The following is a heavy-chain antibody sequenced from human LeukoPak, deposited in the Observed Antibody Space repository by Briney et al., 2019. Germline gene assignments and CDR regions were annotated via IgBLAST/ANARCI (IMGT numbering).Heavy chain of an antibody. V-gene: IGHV3-30*02. J-gene: IGHJ4*02. D-gene: IGHD2-15*01. CDR3: ARVGWLALAFDY. CDR1: GFTFSNYA. CDR2: IRYDGSNK. Sequence: WGSLRLSCAASGFTFSNYAIHWVRQAPGKGLEWVAFIRYDGSNKYYVNSVKGRFTISRDNSKNTLYLQMNSLRAEDTAVYYYARVGWLALAFDYWGQGTLVTVSS.